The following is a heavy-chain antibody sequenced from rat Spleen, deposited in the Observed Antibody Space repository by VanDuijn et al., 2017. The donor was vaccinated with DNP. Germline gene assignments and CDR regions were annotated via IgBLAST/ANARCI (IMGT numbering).Heavy chain of an antibody. CDR1: GYFITNNY. V-gene: IGHV3-1*01. D-gene: IGHD1-4*01. Sequence: DVQLQESGPGLVKPSQSLSLTCSVTGYFITNNYWAWIRKFPGNKMEWMGYISYSGSTGYNPFLKSRISITRDTSKNQFFLQLNSVTTEDIATYYCARWTTGFDYWGQGVMVTVSS. J-gene: IGHJ2*01. CDR2: ISYSGST. CDR3: ARWTTGFDY.